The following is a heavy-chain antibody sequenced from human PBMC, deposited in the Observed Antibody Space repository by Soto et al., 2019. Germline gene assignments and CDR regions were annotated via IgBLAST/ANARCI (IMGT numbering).Heavy chain of an antibody. Sequence: QMQLQQWGAGLLKPSETLSLSCSVSGGSFSGYYWTWIRQPPGKGLEWIGEINHGGSTNHNPSLRSRVTISVDTSKNQFSLQLRSVTAADTAVYFCVRGRVPSFLPSLDMWGQGTVVIVSP. V-gene: IGHV4-34*02. CDR1: GGSFSGYY. D-gene: IGHD2-2*01. CDR3: VRGRVPSFLPSLDM. J-gene: IGHJ3*02. CDR2: INHGGST.